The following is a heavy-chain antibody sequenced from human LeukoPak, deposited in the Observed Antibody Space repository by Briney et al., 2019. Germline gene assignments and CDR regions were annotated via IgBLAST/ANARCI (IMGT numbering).Heavy chain of an antibody. J-gene: IGHJ4*02. V-gene: IGHV4-61*02. CDR1: GGSVSSGRYY. D-gene: IGHD6-19*01. CDR2: TYTSGST. Sequence: SQTLSLTCTVSGGSVSSGRYYWSWIRQPAGKGLEWIGPTYTSGSTNYNPSLKSRVTISVDTSKNQFSLKLSSVTAADTAVYYCARVAYSSGWLFDYWGQGTLVTVSS. CDR3: ARVAYSSGWLFDY.